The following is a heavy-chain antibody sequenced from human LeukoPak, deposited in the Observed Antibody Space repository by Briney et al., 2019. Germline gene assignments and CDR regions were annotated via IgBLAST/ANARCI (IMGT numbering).Heavy chain of an antibody. V-gene: IGHV1-18*01. CDR1: GYTFTSYG. J-gene: IGHJ6*02. CDR3: ARDPPTVTTRYYYYGMDV. Sequence: ASVKVSCKASGYTFTSYGISWVRQAPGQGLEWMGWISAYNGNTNYAQKLQGRVTMTTDTSTSTAYMELRSLRSDDTAVYYCARDPPTVTTRYYYYGMDVWGQGTTVTVSS. CDR2: ISAYNGNT. D-gene: IGHD4-17*01.